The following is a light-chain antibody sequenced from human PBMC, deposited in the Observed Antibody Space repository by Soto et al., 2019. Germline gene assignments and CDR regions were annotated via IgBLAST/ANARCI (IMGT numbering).Light chain of an antibody. J-gene: IGKJ1*01. CDR1: QSVSTY. V-gene: IGKV3D-15*01. CDR2: GAS. Sequence: EIALTKSPGTLSLSPGERATLLCRASQSVSTYLAWYQQKPGQAPRLLIYGASTRATGIPDRFSGSGYGTDFTLTISSLQSEDFAVYYCQQYDNWPWTFGQGTKVDIK. CDR3: QQYDNWPWT.